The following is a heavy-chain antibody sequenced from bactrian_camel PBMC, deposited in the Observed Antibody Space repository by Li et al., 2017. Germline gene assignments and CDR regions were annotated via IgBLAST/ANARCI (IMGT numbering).Heavy chain of an antibody. Sequence: VQLVESGGGLVQPGGSLRISCAASGFTASNYHMSWVRQAPGKGLEWVSTINSAGGSTYYADSVKGRFTISRDNAKNTVYLQMNSLKTEDTAMYYCAKWAAHYSGGYYYVFDVWGQGTQVTVS. CDR3: AKWAAHYSGGYYYVFDV. J-gene: IGHJ4*01. V-gene: IGHV3S40*01. CDR2: INSAGGST. D-gene: IGHD2*01. CDR1: GFTASNYH.